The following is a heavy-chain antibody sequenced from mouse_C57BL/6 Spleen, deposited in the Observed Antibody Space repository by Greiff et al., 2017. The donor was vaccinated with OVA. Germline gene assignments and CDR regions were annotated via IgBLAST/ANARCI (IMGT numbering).Heavy chain of an antibody. Sequence: QVQLKQPGAELVMPGASVKLSCKASGYTFTSYWMHWVKQRPGQGLEWIGEIDPSDSYTNYNQKFKGKSTLTVDKSSSTAYMQLSSLTSEESAVYYCARRDYSKGGDYWGKGTTLTVSS. V-gene: IGHV1-69*01. J-gene: IGHJ2*01. CDR1: GYTFTSYW. CDR3: ARRDYSKGGDY. CDR2: IDPSDSYT. D-gene: IGHD2-5*01.